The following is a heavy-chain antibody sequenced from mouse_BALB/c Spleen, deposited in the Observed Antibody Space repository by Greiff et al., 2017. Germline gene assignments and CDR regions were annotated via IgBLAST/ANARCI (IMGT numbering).Heavy chain of an antibody. J-gene: IGHJ3*01. CDR3: ARDHGYDGSWFAY. CDR2: INSNGGST. CDR1: GFTFSSYG. D-gene: IGHD2-2*01. V-gene: IGHV5-6-3*01. Sequence: EVQVVESGGGLVQPGGSLKLSCAASGFTFSSYGMSWVRQTPDKRLELVATINSNGGSTYYPDSVKGRFTISRDNAKNTLYLQMSSLKSEDTAMYYCARDHGYDGSWFAYWGQGTLVTVSA.